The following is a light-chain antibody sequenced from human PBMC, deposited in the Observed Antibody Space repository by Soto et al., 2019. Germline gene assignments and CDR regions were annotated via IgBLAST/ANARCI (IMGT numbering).Light chain of an antibody. CDR2: GAS. CDR1: QSVSSN. V-gene: IGKV3-15*01. Sequence: EIVMTQSPATLSVSPGEGVILSCRASQSVSSNLAWYQQKPGQAPRLLIYGASTRVNGIPDIFIGRGSGTEFTLTISSLQSEDFAIYYCQQYDNWPRTFGQGTKVEIK. J-gene: IGKJ1*01. CDR3: QQYDNWPRT.